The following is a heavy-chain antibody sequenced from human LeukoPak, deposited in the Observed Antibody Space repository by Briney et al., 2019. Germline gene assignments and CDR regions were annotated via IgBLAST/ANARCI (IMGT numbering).Heavy chain of an antibody. V-gene: IGHV4-39*07. D-gene: IGHD6-19*01. J-gene: IGHJ4*02. CDR2: IYYSGST. CDR1: GGSISSYY. Sequence: PSETLSLTCTVSGGSISSYYWSWIRQPPGKGLEWIGSIYYSGSTFYNPSLKSRVTISVDTSKNHFSLKLTSVTAADTAVYYCARGSSGWYSLDYWGQGTLVTVSS. CDR3: ARGSSGWYSLDY.